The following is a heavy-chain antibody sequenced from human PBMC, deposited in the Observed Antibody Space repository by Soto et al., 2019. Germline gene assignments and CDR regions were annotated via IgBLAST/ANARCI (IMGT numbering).Heavy chain of an antibody. CDR3: ARGGDVVVPAAIPGDDY. Sequence: PSETLSLTCAVCGASFSGYYWSWIRQPPGKGLEWIGEINHSGSTNYNPSLKSRVTISVDTSKNQFSLKLSSVTAADTAVYYCARGGDVVVPAAIPGDDYWGQGTLVTVSS. V-gene: IGHV4-34*01. CDR1: GASFSGYY. J-gene: IGHJ4*02. D-gene: IGHD2-2*01. CDR2: INHSGST.